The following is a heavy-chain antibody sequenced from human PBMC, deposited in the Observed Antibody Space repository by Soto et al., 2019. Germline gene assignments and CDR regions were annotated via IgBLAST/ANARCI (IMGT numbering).Heavy chain of an antibody. CDR1: GGSMSSYY. CDR2: IYYSGST. Sequence: PSETLSLTCTVPGGSMSSYYWSWIRQPPGKGLEWIGYIYYSGSTNYNPSLKSRVTMSVDTPKNQFSLKLSSVTAADTAVYYCARRGYGPGFPYYYGMDVWGQGTTVTVS. CDR3: ARRGYGPGFPYYYGMDV. D-gene: IGHD3-10*01. V-gene: IGHV4-59*01. J-gene: IGHJ6*02.